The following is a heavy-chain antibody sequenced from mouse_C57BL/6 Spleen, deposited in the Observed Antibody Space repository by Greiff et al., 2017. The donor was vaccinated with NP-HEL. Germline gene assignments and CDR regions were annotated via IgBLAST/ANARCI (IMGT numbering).Heavy chain of an antibody. J-gene: IGHJ1*03. Sequence: VQLQESGAELVRPGASVTLSCKASGYTFTDYEMHWVKQTPVHGLEWIGAIDPETGGTAYNQKFKGKAILTADKSSSTAYMELRSLTAEDSAVYYCTSGYGNWYFDVWGTGTTVTVAS. CDR3: TSGYGNWYFDV. D-gene: IGHD2-10*02. CDR2: IDPETGGT. CDR1: GYTFTDYE. V-gene: IGHV1-15*01.